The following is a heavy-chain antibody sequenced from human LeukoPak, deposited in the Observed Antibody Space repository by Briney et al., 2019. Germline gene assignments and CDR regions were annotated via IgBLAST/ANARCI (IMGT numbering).Heavy chain of an antibody. Sequence: GGSLRLSCAASGFTFSTYSINWVRQAPGKGLEWVSYISSDSSTIYYADSLKGRFTISRDNAKNSLSLLMNSLRVEDTAVYYCAKAYTIFGEVIFQYHYMDVWGKGTTVTVSS. CDR3: AKAYTIFGEVIFQYHYMDV. D-gene: IGHD3-3*01. J-gene: IGHJ6*03. CDR1: GFTFSTYS. V-gene: IGHV3-48*01. CDR2: ISSDSSTI.